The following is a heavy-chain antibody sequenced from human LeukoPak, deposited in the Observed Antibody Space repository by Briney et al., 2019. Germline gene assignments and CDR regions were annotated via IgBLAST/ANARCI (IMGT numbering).Heavy chain of an antibody. CDR1: GFTFNNFD. J-gene: IGHJ4*02. Sequence: GGSLRLSCAITGFTFNNFDIHWVRQTPGKGLEWVAVISNDGSHIYYADSVKGRFTISRDNPKNTLLLQMNSLRPEDTAVYYCAKEDISGYHLFDYWGQGTLVTVSS. CDR3: AKEDISGYHLFDY. V-gene: IGHV3-30*18. CDR2: ISNDGSHI. D-gene: IGHD3-22*01.